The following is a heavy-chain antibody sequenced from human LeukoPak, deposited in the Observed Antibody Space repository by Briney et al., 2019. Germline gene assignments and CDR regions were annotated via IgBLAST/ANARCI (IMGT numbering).Heavy chain of an antibody. CDR1: GFTFSSYS. J-gene: IGHJ4*02. D-gene: IGHD4-11*01. CDR2: ISSSSSYI. Sequence: GGSLRLSCAASGFTFSSYSMNWVRQAPGKGLEWASSISSSSSYIYYADSVKGRFTISRDNAKNSLYLQMNSLRAEDTAVYYCARDPLQKGYFDYWGQGTLVTVSS. V-gene: IGHV3-21*01. CDR3: ARDPLQKGYFDY.